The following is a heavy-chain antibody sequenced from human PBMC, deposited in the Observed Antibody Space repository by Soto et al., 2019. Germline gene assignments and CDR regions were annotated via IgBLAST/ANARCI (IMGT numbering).Heavy chain of an antibody. V-gene: IGHV1-69*13. Sequence: SVKVSCKASGGTFSNYAISWVRQAPGQGLEWMGGIIPIFGTANYAQKFQGRVTITADESTSTAYMELSSLRSEDTAVYYCVTDHSGSYTHFDYWGQGTLVPVSS. CDR2: IIPIFGTA. J-gene: IGHJ4*02. D-gene: IGHD6-13*01. CDR3: VTDHSGSYTHFDY. CDR1: GGTFSNYA.